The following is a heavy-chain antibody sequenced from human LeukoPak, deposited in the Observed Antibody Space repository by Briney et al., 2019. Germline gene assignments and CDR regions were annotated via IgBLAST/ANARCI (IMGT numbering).Heavy chain of an antibody. CDR3: ARDLSVVVTASYASDAFDI. V-gene: IGHV3-66*01. D-gene: IGHD2-21*02. CDR1: GFSVLDHF. J-gene: IGHJ3*02. CDR2: IYNDGRT. Sequence: GGSLRLSCVASGFSVLDHFMTWVRHTPGKGLEWVSVIYNDGRTKYAESVKGRFTISRDNSKNTLYLQMNSLRAEDTAVYYCARDLSVVVTASYASDAFDIWGQGTMVTVSS.